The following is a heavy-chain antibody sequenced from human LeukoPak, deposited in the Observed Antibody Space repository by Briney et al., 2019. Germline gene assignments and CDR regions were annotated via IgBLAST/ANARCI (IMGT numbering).Heavy chain of an antibody. CDR3: AREGVLAAADY. D-gene: IGHD2-2*01. Sequence: PGGSLRLSCAASGFICSNYAMSWVRQAPGKGLEWVANIKQDGSEKYYVDSVKGRLSISRDNTKSSLYLQMNSLRAEDTAVYFCAREGVLAAADYWGQGTLVTVSS. CDR2: IKQDGSEK. CDR1: GFICSNYA. V-gene: IGHV3-7*01. J-gene: IGHJ4*02.